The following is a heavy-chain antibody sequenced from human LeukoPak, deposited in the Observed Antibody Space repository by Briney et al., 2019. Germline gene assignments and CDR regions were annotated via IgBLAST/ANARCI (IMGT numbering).Heavy chain of an antibody. Sequence: GGSLRLSCAASGFTFSSYAMHWVRQAPGKGLEWVAVISYDGSNKYYADSVKGRFTISRDNSKNTLYLRMNSLRAEDTAVYYCAVRDGYNSRFDYWGQGTLVTVSS. J-gene: IGHJ4*02. D-gene: IGHD5-24*01. CDR2: ISYDGSNK. V-gene: IGHV3-30-3*01. CDR3: AVRDGYNSRFDY. CDR1: GFTFSSYA.